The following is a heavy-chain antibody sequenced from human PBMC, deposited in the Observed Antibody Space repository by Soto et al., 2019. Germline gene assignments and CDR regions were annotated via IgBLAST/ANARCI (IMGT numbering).Heavy chain of an antibody. CDR2: INPGNGNT. CDR3: ARGAPPDY. Sequence: ASVKVSCKASGYTFTNYAMHWVRQAPGQRLEWMGWINPGNGNTKYSQNFQGRVTITRDTSASTAYMELSGLRFEDTAVYYCARGAPPDYWGLGTLVTVSS. D-gene: IGHD3-10*01. CDR1: GYTFTNYA. V-gene: IGHV1-3*01. J-gene: IGHJ4*02.